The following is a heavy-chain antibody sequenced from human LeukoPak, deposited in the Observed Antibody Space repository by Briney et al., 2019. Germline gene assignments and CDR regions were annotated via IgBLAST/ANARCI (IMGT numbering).Heavy chain of an antibody. CDR2: ISASSSYI. Sequence: GGSLRLSCAASGVTFSNDGMDWVRQAPGQGLEWVSSISASSSYIWYADSVKGRFTISRDNAKSSLYLQMDSLRAEDTAIYYCVRERACSGYRCVAYYFDSWGQGTLVTVSS. V-gene: IGHV3-21*06. D-gene: IGHD2-15*01. CDR1: GVTFSNDG. J-gene: IGHJ4*02. CDR3: VRERACSGYRCVAYYFDS.